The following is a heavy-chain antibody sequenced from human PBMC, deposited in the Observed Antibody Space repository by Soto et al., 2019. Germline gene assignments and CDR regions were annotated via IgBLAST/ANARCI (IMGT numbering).Heavy chain of an antibody. Sequence: QVQLQESGPGLVKPSETLSLTCTVSGGSISSYYWSWIRQPPGKGLEWIGYIYYSGSTNYNPSVKGRVNISVDTSKNQFSLKMSSVTAADTAVYYCARGASGYLESANWFDPWGQGTLVTVSS. D-gene: IGHD5-12*01. CDR1: GGSISSYY. CDR2: IYYSGST. CDR3: ARGASGYLESANWFDP. J-gene: IGHJ5*02. V-gene: IGHV4-59*01.